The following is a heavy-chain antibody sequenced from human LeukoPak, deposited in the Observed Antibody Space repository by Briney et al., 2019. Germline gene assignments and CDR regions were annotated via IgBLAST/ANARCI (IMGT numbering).Heavy chain of an antibody. J-gene: IGHJ3*02. Sequence: ASVKVSCKVSGYTLTELSMHWVRQAPGKGLEWMGGFDPEDGETIYAQKFQGRVTMTEDTSTDTAYMELSSLRSEDTAVYYCATDSPTMIENAFDIWGQGTMVTVSS. CDR2: FDPEDGET. D-gene: IGHD3-22*01. CDR1: GYTLTELS. CDR3: ATDSPTMIENAFDI. V-gene: IGHV1-24*01.